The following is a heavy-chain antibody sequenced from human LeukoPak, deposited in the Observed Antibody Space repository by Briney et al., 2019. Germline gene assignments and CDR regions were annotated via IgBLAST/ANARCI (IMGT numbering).Heavy chain of an antibody. Sequence: GRSLRLSCTASGFTFGDYAMSWVRQAPGKGLEWVGFIRSKAYGGTTEYAASVKGRFTISRDDSKSIAYLQMNRLKTEDTAVYYCTRTTWDETGKAEKLSTVTTQHYFDYWGQGTLVTVSS. CDR1: GFTFGDYA. CDR3: TRTTWDETGKAEKLSTVTTQHYFDY. D-gene: IGHD4-11*01. V-gene: IGHV3-49*04. CDR2: IRSKAYGGTT. J-gene: IGHJ4*02.